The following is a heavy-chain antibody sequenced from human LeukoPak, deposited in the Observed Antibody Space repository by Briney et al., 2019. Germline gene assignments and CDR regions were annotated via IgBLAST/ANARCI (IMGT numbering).Heavy chain of an antibody. CDR2: ISGSGGST. Sequence: PGGSLRLSCAASGFTFSSYAMSWVRQAPGKGLEWVSAISGSGGSTYYADSVNGRFTISRANSKNTLYLQMNSLRAEDTAVYYCAKLNDFWSGYSDYWGQGTLVTVSS. D-gene: IGHD3-3*01. CDR1: GFTFSSYA. J-gene: IGHJ4*02. CDR3: AKLNDFWSGYSDY. V-gene: IGHV3-23*01.